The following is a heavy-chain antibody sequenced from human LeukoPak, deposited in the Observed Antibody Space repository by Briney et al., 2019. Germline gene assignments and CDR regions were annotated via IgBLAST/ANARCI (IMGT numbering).Heavy chain of an antibody. J-gene: IGHJ5*02. D-gene: IGHD2-21*01. Sequence: GGSLRLSCAASGFTFSDYYMSWIRQAPGKGLEWVSYISSSGSTIYYADSVKGRFTISRDNAKNSLYLQMSSLRAEDTAVYYCARRMAYCGGDCPPRFDPWGQGTLVTVSS. CDR3: ARRMAYCGGDCPPRFDP. CDR2: ISSSGSTI. CDR1: GFTFSDYY. V-gene: IGHV3-11*04.